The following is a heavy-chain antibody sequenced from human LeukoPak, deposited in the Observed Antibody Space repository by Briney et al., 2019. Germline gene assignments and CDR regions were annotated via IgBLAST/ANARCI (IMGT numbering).Heavy chain of an antibody. D-gene: IGHD2-8*02. Sequence: SVKVSCKASGGTFSSYAISWVRQAPGQGLEWMGGIIPIFGTANYAQKFQGRVTITADESTSTAYMELSSLRSVDTAVYYCASLDTGSVWDWGQGTLVTVSS. V-gene: IGHV1-69*13. CDR2: IIPIFGTA. CDR1: GGTFSSYA. CDR3: ASLDTGSVWD. J-gene: IGHJ4*02.